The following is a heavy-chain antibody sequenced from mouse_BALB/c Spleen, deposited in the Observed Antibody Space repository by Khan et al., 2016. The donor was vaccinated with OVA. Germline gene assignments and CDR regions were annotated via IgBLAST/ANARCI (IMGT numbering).Heavy chain of an antibody. J-gene: IGHJ2*01. CDR2: ICSGGSYT. D-gene: IGHD1-1*01. V-gene: IGHV5-6-4*01. CDR3: TRHRGDYGSNPYFDD. CDR1: GFSFSSYS. Sequence: EVELVESGGGLVRPGGSLKLSCAASGFSFSSYSMSWVRQTPEKRLEWVATICSGGSYTYYPDSVKGRFTISRDNATNTLYMQMSSLKSEDTAMYYCTRHRGDYGSNPYFDDWGQGTTLTVSS.